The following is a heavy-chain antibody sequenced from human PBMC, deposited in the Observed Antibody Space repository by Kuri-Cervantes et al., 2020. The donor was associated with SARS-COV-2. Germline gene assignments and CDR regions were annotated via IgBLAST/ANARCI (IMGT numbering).Heavy chain of an antibody. CDR3: ARDTRYYYDSSGYAEPFDY. V-gene: IGHV1-8*01. Sequence: ASVKVSCKASGYTFTSYDINWVRQATGQGLEWMGWMNPNSGNTGYAQKLQGRVTMTTDTSTSTAYMELRSLRSDDTAVYYCARDTRYYYDSSGYAEPFDYWGQGTLVTVSS. J-gene: IGHJ4*02. D-gene: IGHD3-22*01. CDR1: GYTFTSYD. CDR2: MNPNSGNT.